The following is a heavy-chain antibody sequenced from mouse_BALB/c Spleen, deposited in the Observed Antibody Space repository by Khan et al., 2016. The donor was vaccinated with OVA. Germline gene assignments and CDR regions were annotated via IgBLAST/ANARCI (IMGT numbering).Heavy chain of an antibody. CDR1: GFSFSSYS. CDR2: ISSGGDYT. V-gene: IGHV5-6*01. D-gene: IGHD4-1*01. J-gene: IGHJ3*01. Sequence: EVELVESGGDLVKPGGSLKLSCAASGFSFSSYSMSWVRQTLDKRLVWVATISSGGDYTYYPDIVKGRFTISRDNAKNTLYLQMSSLKSEDTAIAYCASDITGTFAYWGQGTLVTVSA. CDR3: ASDITGTFAY.